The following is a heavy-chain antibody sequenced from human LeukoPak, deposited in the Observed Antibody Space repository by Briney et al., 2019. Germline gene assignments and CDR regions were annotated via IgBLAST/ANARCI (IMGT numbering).Heavy chain of an antibody. D-gene: IGHD3-9*01. CDR3: VKANQRFTGGNFEHRALDP. J-gene: IGHJ5*02. CDR2: MSCGGQNE. CDR1: GLTFSGYD. Sequence: GGSLRLSCAASGLTFSGYDMHWVRQAPGKGPEWVAVMSCGGQNERYADSVKGRFTVSRDNPKNTVYLEMNSLRLEDTAVYYCVKANQRFTGGNFEHRALDPWGQGTLVTVS. V-gene: IGHV3-30*18.